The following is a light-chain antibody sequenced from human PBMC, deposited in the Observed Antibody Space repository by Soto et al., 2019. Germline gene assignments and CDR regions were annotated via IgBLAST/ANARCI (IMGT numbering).Light chain of an antibody. CDR3: QQYAKAPLT. CDR1: QTVRDN. J-gene: IGKJ1*01. Sequence: EIVMTQSPATLSVSPGERATLSCRASQTVRDNLGWYQQKPGQAPRLLISGASSRATGIPDRFTGSGSGTDFTLTISRLEPEDFAVYYCQQYAKAPLTFGQGTKVDIK. V-gene: IGKV3-20*01. CDR2: GAS.